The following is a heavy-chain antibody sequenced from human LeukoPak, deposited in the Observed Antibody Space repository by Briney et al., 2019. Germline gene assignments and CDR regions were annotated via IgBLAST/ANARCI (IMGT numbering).Heavy chain of an antibody. D-gene: IGHD5-12*01. CDR2: ISYDGSNK. J-gene: IGHJ4*02. CDR1: GFTFSSYG. Sequence: QPGRSLRLSCAASGFTFSSYGMHWVRQAPGKGLEWVAVISYDGSNKYYADSVKGRFTISRDNSKNTLYLQMNSLRAEDTAVYYCARPVDIVATTGFDYWGQGTLVTVSS. V-gene: IGHV3-30*03. CDR3: ARPVDIVATTGFDY.